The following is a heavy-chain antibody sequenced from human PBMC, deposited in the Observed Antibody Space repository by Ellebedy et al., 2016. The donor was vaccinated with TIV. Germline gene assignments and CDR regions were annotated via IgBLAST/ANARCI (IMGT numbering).Heavy chain of an antibody. CDR1: GFTFSSYS. CDR2: ISSSSSYI. Sequence: GESLKISXAASGFTFSSYSMNWVRQAPGKGLEWVSSISSSSSYIYYADSVKGRFTISRDNAKNSLYLQMNSLRAEDTAVYYCARDSLGTPHDAFDIWGQGTMVTVSS. D-gene: IGHD2-15*01. V-gene: IGHV3-21*01. CDR3: ARDSLGTPHDAFDI. J-gene: IGHJ3*02.